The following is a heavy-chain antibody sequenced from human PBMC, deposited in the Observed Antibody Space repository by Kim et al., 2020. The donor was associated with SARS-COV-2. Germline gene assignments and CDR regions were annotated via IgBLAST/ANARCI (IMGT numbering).Heavy chain of an antibody. Sequence: SETLSLTCAVYGGSFSGYHWSWVRQPPGKGLEWIGEINHSGGTNYNPSLKSRVTISLDTSKHQFSLKLSSLTAADTAVYYCARWVVYGSGEDVWGQGTTVTVSS. CDR2: INHSGGT. J-gene: IGHJ6*02. CDR1: GGSFSGYH. D-gene: IGHD3-10*01. CDR3: ARWVVYGSGEDV. V-gene: IGHV4-34*01.